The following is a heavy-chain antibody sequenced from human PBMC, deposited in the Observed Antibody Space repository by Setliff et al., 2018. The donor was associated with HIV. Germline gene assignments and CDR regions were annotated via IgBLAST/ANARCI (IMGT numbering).Heavy chain of an antibody. CDR2: ISPYNGNT. CDR1: GYTFTSYG. CDR3: ARWRVGAGHRLGFDYYYYMDV. V-gene: IGHV1-18*01. D-gene: IGHD3-16*01. J-gene: IGHJ6*03. Sequence: VASVKVSCKASGYTFTSYGISWVRQAPGQGLEWMGWISPYNGNTNYAQKFQGRVTMTTDTSTSTAYMELRSMRPDDTAVYYCARWRVGAGHRLGFDYYYYMDVWGKGTTVTVSS.